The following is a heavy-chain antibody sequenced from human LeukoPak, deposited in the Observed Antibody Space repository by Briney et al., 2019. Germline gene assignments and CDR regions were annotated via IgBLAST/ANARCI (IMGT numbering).Heavy chain of an antibody. CDR2: INPSGGST. D-gene: IGHD5-12*01. CDR1: GYTFTSYY. J-gene: IGHJ6*02. V-gene: IGHV1-46*01. CDR3: ARDSGYDLRVLDYYGMDV. Sequence: GASVKVSCKASGYTFTSYYMHWVRQAPGQGLEWMGIINPSGGSTSYAQKFQGRVIMTRDTSTSTVYMEVSSLRSEDTAVYYCARDSGYDLRVLDYYGMDVWGQGTTVTVSS.